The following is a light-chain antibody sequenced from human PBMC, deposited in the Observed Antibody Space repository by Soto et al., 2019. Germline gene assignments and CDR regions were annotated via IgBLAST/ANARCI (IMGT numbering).Light chain of an antibody. J-gene: IGKJ5*01. V-gene: IGKV4-1*01. CDR1: QSVLYSSNNNNY. CDR2: GAS. Sequence: DIVMTQSPDSLAVSLGERATINCKSSQSVLYSSNNNNYLAWYQQKPGQAPRLLIYGASNRATGIPDRFSGSGSGTDFTLTISSLEPEDFVVYYCQQRSSWPLITFGRGTRLEIK. CDR3: QQRSSWPLIT.